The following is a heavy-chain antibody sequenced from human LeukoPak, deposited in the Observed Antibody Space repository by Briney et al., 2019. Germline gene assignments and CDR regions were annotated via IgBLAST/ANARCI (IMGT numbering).Heavy chain of an antibody. CDR2: ISTSGNTI. CDR3: ARDLTVAGPMDV. D-gene: IGHD6-19*01. Sequence: PGGSLRLSCAVSGFTFSTYEMNWVRQAPGKGLEWVSYISTSGNTIYYADSVKGRFTISRDNARNSLDLQMRSLRAEDTAVYYCARDLTVAGPMDVWGQGTTVTVSS. J-gene: IGHJ6*02. V-gene: IGHV3-48*03. CDR1: GFTFSTYE.